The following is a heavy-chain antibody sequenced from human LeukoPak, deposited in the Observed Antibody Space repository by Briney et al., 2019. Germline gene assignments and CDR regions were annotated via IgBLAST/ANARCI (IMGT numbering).Heavy chain of an antibody. V-gene: IGHV3-7*01. CDR2: IKQDGSEK. CDR3: ARHAVAVAGDFDY. D-gene: IGHD6-19*01. CDR1: GFTFSSYW. J-gene: IGHJ4*02. Sequence: KTGGSLRLSCAASGFTFSSYWMSWVRQAPGKGLEWVANIKQDGSEKYYVDSVKGRFTISRDNAKNSLYLQMNSLRAEDTAVYYCARHAVAVAGDFDYWGQGTLVTVSS.